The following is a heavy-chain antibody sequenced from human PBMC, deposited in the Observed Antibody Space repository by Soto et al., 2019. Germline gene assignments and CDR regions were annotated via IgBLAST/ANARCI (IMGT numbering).Heavy chain of an antibody. CDR1: GFTVSSNY. CDR2: IYSGGST. Sequence: GGSLRLSCAASGFTVSSNYMSWVRQAPGKGLEWVSVIYSGGSTYYADSVKGRFTISRDNSKNTLYLQMNSLRAEDTAVYYCARGGYDFWSGYPPGYYGMDVWGQGTTVTVSS. V-gene: IGHV3-66*01. CDR3: ARGGYDFWSGYPPGYYGMDV. J-gene: IGHJ6*02. D-gene: IGHD3-3*01.